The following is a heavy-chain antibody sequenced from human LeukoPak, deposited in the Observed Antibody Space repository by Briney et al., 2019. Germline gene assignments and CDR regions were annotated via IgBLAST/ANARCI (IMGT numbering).Heavy chain of an antibody. CDR1: GGSFSGYY. Sequence: SETLSLTCAVYGGSFSGYYWSWIRQPPGKGLEWIGEINHSGSTNYNPSLKSRVTISVDTSKNQFSLKLSSVTAADTAVYYCARVLHYGDRLPFDYWGQGTLVTVSS. J-gene: IGHJ4*02. D-gene: IGHD4-17*01. CDR2: INHSGST. CDR3: ARVLHYGDRLPFDY. V-gene: IGHV4-34*01.